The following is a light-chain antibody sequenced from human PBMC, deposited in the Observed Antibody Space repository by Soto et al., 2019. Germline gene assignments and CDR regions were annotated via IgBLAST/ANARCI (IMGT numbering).Light chain of an antibody. Sequence: EVVSTQSPGTLSLSPGERATLSCRASQSVSNNYLAWYQQKPGQAPRLLIYSASTRATGIPARFSGSGSGTEFTLTISSRQSEDFAAYYYQQYNNWSWTFGQGTKVDIK. V-gene: IGKV3-15*01. CDR1: QSVSNN. CDR3: QQYNNWSWT. CDR2: SAS. J-gene: IGKJ1*01.